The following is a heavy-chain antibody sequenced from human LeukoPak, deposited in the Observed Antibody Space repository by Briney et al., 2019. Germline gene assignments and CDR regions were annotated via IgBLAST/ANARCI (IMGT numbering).Heavy chain of an antibody. Sequence: ASVKVSCKVSGYTLTELSMHWVRQAPGKGLEWMGGFDPEDGETIYAQKFQGRVTMTEDTSTDTAYMELSSLRSEDTAVYYCARDQRFGESSALPLRYWGQGTLVTVSS. V-gene: IGHV1-24*01. CDR1: GYTLTELS. D-gene: IGHD3-10*01. J-gene: IGHJ4*02. CDR2: FDPEDGET. CDR3: ARDQRFGESSALPLRY.